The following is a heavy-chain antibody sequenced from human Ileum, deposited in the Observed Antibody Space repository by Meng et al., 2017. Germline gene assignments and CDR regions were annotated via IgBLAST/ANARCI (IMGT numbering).Heavy chain of an antibody. CDR3: ASWRYDY. CDR1: GDSVSSNSAA. J-gene: IGHJ4*02. D-gene: IGHD1-26*01. Sequence: SQTRSLTGDISGDSVSSNSAAWNWIRQSPSRGLEWLGRTYYRSKWSTDYAVSMKSRITINSDTYKNQFSLQLSSVTPEDTAVYYCASWRYDYWGQGTLVTVSS. V-gene: IGHV6-1*01. CDR2: TYYRSKWST.